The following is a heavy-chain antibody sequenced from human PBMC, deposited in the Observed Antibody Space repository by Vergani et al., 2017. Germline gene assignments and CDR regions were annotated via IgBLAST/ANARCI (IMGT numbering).Heavy chain of an antibody. CDR2: INPNSGGT. D-gene: IGHD2-2*01. V-gene: IGHV1-2*02. CDR3: AREAPRTSLISNWFGP. J-gene: IGHJ5*02. CDR1: GYTFTGYY. Sequence: QVQLVQSGAEVKKPGASVKVSCKASGYTFTGYYMHWVRQAPGQGLEWMGWINPNSGGTNYAQKFQGRVTMTRDTSISTAYMELSRLRSDYTAVYYCAREAPRTSLISNWFGPWGQGTLVTVSS.